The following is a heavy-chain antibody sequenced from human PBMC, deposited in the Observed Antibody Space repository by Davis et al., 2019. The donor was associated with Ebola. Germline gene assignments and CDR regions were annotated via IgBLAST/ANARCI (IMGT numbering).Heavy chain of an antibody. J-gene: IGHJ4*02. CDR2: IWFDGRTS. CDR1: GFTFSRSD. V-gene: IGHV3-33*01. CDR3: ARAQGPLYYDY. Sequence: GESLKISCAASGFTFSRSDMHWVRQAPGKGLEWVAVIWFDGRTSYYLDSVKGRFTIFRDNSRNTLYLQMDSLRAEDTALYYCARAQGPLYYDYWGQGTLVTVSS.